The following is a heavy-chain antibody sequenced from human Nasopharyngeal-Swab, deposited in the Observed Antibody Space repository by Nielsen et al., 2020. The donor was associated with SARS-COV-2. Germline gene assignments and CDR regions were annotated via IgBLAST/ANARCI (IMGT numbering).Heavy chain of an antibody. CDR1: GFTFSSYG. CDR2: ISYDGSNK. Sequence: GESLKISCAASGFTFSSYGMHWVRQAPGKGLEWMAVISYDGSNKYYADSVKGRFTISRDNSKNTLYLQMNSLRAEDTAVYYCAKDSVIFDYSRHWYFDLWGRGTLVTVSS. D-gene: IGHD3/OR15-3a*01. CDR3: AKDSVIFDYSRHWYFDL. J-gene: IGHJ2*01. V-gene: IGHV3-30*18.